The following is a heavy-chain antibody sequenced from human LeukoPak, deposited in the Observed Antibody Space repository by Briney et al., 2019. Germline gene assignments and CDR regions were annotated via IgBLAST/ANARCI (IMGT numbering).Heavy chain of an antibody. CDR2: ISSSGSTI. CDR1: GFTFSSYE. Sequence: GGSLRLSCAASGFTFSSYEMNWVRQAPGKGLEWVSYISSSGSTIYYADSVKGRFTISRDNAKNSLYLQMNSLRAEDTAVYYCARRGATMSYYYYYMDVWGKGTTVTISS. D-gene: IGHD1-26*01. V-gene: IGHV3-48*03. CDR3: ARRGATMSYYYYYMDV. J-gene: IGHJ6*03.